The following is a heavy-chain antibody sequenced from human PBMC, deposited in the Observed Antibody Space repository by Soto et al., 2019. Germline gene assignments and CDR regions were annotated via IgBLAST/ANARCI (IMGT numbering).Heavy chain of an antibody. CDR3: AKPVTYSSGWDDY. CDR2: ISHSGVTT. D-gene: IGHD6-19*01. V-gene: IGHV3-23*01. CDR1: GFTFSNYA. J-gene: IGHJ4*02. Sequence: GSLRLSCAASGFTFSNYAMSWVRQAPGKGLEWVSAISHSGVTTYYADSVKGRFTISRDNSKNTLYLQMNSLRAEDTAVYYCAKPVTYSSGWDDYWGQGTLVTVSS.